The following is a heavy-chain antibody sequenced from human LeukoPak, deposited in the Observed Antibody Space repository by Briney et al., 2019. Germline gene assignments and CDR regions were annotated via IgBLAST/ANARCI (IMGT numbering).Heavy chain of an antibody. D-gene: IGHD3-22*01. CDR3: ARDGDSSGYYVNFDY. CDR2: INGDGSST. Sequence: GGSLRLSCAASGVPFSSDWMHWVRQVPRKGLVWVSRINGDGSSTSYADSVKGRFTISRDNAKNTLYLQMNGLRAEDTAVYYCARDGDSSGYYVNFDYWGQGTLVTVSS. V-gene: IGHV3-74*01. CDR1: GVPFSSDW. J-gene: IGHJ4*02.